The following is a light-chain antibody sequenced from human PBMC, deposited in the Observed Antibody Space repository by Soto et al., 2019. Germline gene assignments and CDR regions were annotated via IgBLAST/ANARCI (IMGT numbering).Light chain of an antibody. Sequence: EIVLTQSPGTLSLSPGERVTLSCRASQSVSSSYLAWYQQKPGQAPRLLIYGASSRATGIPDRFSGTGSGTDFTLTISRLEPEDFAVYYCQLRRTFGQG. CDR1: QSVSSSY. CDR2: GAS. CDR3: QLRRT. J-gene: IGKJ1*01. V-gene: IGKV3-20*01.